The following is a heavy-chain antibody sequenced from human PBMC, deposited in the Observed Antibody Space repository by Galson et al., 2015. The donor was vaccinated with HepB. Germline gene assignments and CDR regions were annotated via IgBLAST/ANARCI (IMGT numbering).Heavy chain of an antibody. CDR1: GFTFSGSA. CDR2: IRSKASSYAT. CDR3: TRICVTIIVVVILDY. J-gene: IGHJ4*02. D-gene: IGHD3-22*01. Sequence: SLRLSCAASGFTFSGSATHWVRQTSGKGLEWVGRIRSKASSYATAYAASVKGRFTIFRDDSKSTAYLQMNSLKTEDTAVYYCTRICVTIIVVVILDYWGQGTLVTVSS. V-gene: IGHV3-73*01.